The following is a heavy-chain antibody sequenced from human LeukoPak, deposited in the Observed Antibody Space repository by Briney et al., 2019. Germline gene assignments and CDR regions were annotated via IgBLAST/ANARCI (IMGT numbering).Heavy chain of an antibody. D-gene: IGHD6-19*01. Sequence: SETLSLTCTVSGGSISSYYWSWIRQPPGKGLEWLGNIYYSGSSNYNPSLKSRVTISVDTSKTQFSLKLSSVTAADTAVYYCARRSSSGWFDYWGQGTLVTVSS. CDR2: IYYSGSS. CDR1: GGSISSYY. CDR3: ARRSSSGWFDY. J-gene: IGHJ4*02. V-gene: IGHV4-59*08.